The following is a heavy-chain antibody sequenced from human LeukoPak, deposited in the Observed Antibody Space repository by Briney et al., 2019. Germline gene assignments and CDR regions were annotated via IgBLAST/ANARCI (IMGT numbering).Heavy chain of an antibody. Sequence: GRSRRLSCAASGFTFRTYAMHWVRQAPGKGLEWVAVILYDGSNEYYADSVKGRFTISRDNSKNTLYLQMNSLRVEDTAVYYCAKPTGLWFGELPLDYWGQGTLVTVSS. V-gene: IGHV3-30*18. CDR1: GFTFRTYA. CDR3: AKPTGLWFGELPLDY. CDR2: ILYDGSNE. D-gene: IGHD3-10*01. J-gene: IGHJ4*02.